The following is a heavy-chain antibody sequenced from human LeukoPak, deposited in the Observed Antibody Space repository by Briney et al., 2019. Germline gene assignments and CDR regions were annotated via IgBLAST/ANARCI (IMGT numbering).Heavy chain of an antibody. CDR1: GYTFTSYG. CDR2: ISAYNGNT. Sequence: ASVKVSCKASGYTFTSYGISWVRQAPGQGLEWMGWISAYNGNTNYAQKLQGRVTMTTDTSTSTAYMELRSLRSDDTAVYYRARVPIVVVPAAMNGGYSGYDPNFDYWGQGTLVTVSS. J-gene: IGHJ4*02. V-gene: IGHV1-18*01. CDR3: ARVPIVVVPAAMNGGYSGYDPNFDY. D-gene: IGHD2-2*01.